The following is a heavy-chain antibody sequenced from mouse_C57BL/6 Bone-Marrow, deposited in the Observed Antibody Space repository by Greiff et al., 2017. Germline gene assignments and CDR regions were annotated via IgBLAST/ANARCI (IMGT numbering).Heavy chain of an antibody. D-gene: IGHD1-1*01. J-gene: IGHJ4*01. V-gene: IGHV1-4*01. CDR2: INPSSGYT. CDR3: ARLGSSYDAMDY. Sequence: VQLQPSGAELARPGASVKMSCKASGYTFTSYTMHWVKQRPGQGLAWIGYINPSSGYTKYNQKFKDKATLTADKSSSTAYMQLSSLTSEDSAVYYCARLGSSYDAMDYWGQGTSVTVSS. CDR1: GYTFTSYT.